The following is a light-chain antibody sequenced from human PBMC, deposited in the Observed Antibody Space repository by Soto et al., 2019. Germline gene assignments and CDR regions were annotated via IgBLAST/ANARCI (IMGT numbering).Light chain of an antibody. Sequence: QSVLTQPPSVSGAPGQRLTLSCTGSSSNIGAGYDVHWYQQLPGAAPKVVIYGNTNRPSGVPDRFSGSKSGTSASLAITGLQAEDEADYYCQSYDSSLSRYVFGAGTKVTVL. CDR2: GNT. CDR3: QSYDSSLSRYV. V-gene: IGLV1-40*01. J-gene: IGLJ1*01. CDR1: SSNIGAGYD.